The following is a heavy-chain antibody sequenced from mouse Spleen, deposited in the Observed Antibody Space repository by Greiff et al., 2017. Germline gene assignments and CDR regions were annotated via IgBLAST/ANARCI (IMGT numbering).Heavy chain of an antibody. D-gene: IGHD1-1*01. CDR1: GYTFTDYY. J-gene: IGHJ1*01. Sequence: QVQLKQSGAELVRPGASVKLSCKASGYTFTDYYINWVKQRPGQGLEWIARIYPGSGNTYYNEKFKGKATLTAEKSSSTAYMQLSSLTSEDSAVYFCASSDYYDGSPGYFDVWGAGTTVTVSS. V-gene: IGHV1-76*01. CDR2: IYPGSGNT. CDR3: ASSDYYDGSPGYFDV.